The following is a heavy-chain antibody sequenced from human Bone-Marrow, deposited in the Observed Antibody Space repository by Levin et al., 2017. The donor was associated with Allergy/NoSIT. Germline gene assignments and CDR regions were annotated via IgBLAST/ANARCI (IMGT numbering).Heavy chain of an antibody. Sequence: GESLKISCAASDFTFSDYGFHWVRQAPGKGLEWVALISYDGTITHYADSVKGRFTISRDNSKNTLFLQMNSLRVEDTAVYYCSRVVLPAAIRGGFDLWGQGTLVSVSS. J-gene: IGHJ5*02. V-gene: IGHV3-30-3*01. CDR2: ISYDGTIT. CDR1: DFTFSDYG. D-gene: IGHD2-2*02. CDR3: SRVVLPAAIRGGFDL.